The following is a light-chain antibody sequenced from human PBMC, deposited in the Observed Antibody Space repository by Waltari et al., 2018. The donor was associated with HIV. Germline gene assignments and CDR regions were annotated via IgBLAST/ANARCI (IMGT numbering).Light chain of an antibody. V-gene: IGLV1-40*01. CDR2: GDN. CDR1: SSNIGAGHD. J-gene: IGLJ2*01. CDR3: QSYDSSLSGSVV. Sequence: QSVLTQPPSVPGAPGQRVTISCTGSSSNIGAGHDVPWYRQLPGTAPKRLIYGDNNRPSGVPDRFSGSKSGTSTSLAITGLQAEDEANYYCQSYDSSLSGSVVFGGGTKLTVL.